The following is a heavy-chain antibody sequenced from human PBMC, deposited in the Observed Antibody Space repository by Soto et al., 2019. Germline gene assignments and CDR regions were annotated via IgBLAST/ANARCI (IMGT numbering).Heavy chain of an antibody. CDR2: INHSGST. J-gene: IGHJ4*02. CDR3: ARGSVTYYDFWSGSLYFAY. CDR1: GGSFSGYY. Sequence: SETLSLTCAVYGGSFSGYYWSWIRQPPGKGLEWIGEINHSGSTNYNPSLKSRVTISVDTSKNQFSLKLSSVTAADTAVYYCARGSVTYYDFWSGSLYFAYWGQGTLVTVSS. V-gene: IGHV4-34*01. D-gene: IGHD3-3*01.